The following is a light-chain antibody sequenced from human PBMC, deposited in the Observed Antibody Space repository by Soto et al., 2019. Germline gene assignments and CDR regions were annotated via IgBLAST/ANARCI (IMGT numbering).Light chain of an antibody. J-gene: IGKJ3*01. CDR2: GAS. V-gene: IGKV3-15*01. CDR3: QQYNNWPPLT. CDR1: QSVSSN. Sequence: EIVMTQSPATLSVSPGERATLSCRASQSVSSNLAWYQQKPGQAPRLLIYGASTRATCIPARCSGSGSGTEFTINISSLQSEDFAVYCCQQYNNWPPLTFGPGTKVDIK.